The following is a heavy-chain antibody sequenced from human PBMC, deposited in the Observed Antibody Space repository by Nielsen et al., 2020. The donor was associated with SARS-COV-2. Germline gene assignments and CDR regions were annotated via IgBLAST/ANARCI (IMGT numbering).Heavy chain of an antibody. CDR2: IRGSGGTT. CDR3: AKDRAGATYARFDL. D-gene: IGHD4/OR15-4a*01. V-gene: IGHV3-23*01. J-gene: IGHJ4*02. Sequence: GGSLRPSCAASGLTFSSYAMSWVRQVRGKGLEWVSAIRGSGGTTSYADSVKGRFTISRDNSKNTLYLQMNSLRAEDTAVYYCAKDRAGATYARFDLWGQGTLVTVSS. CDR1: GLTFSSYA.